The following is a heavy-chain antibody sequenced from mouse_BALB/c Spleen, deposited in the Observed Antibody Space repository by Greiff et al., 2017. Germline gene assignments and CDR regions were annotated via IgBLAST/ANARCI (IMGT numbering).Heavy chain of an antibody. CDR3: ARGGGNGFAY. V-gene: IGHV3-6*02. CDR1: GYSITSGYY. D-gene: IGHD2-1*01. Sequence: EVQLQESGPGLVKPSQSLSLTCSVTGYSITSGYYWNWIRQFPGNKLEWMGYISYDGSNNYNPSLKNRISITRDTSKNQFFLKLNSVTTEDTATYYCARGGGNGFAYWGQGTLVTVSA. CDR2: ISYDGSN. J-gene: IGHJ3*01.